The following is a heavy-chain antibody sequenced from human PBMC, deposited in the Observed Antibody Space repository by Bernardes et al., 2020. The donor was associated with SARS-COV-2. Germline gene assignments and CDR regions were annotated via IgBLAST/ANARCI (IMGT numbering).Heavy chain of an antibody. Sequence: GWSLRLSCAVSGFTFSRYWMSWVRQAPGKGLEWVANVNQDGSDKYYVDSVKGRFTISRDNAENSLYLQMNNLKAEDTAVYYCARERGALITGGSFYHGMDVWGQGTTVTVSS. J-gene: IGHJ6*02. V-gene: IGHV3-7*01. D-gene: IGHD3-16*01. CDR3: ARERGALITGGSFYHGMDV. CDR2: VNQDGSDK. CDR1: GFTFSRYW.